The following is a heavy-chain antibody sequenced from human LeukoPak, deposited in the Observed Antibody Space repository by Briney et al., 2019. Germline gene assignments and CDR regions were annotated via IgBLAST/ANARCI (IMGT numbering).Heavy chain of an antibody. J-gene: IGHJ4*02. CDR2: IWYDGSNK. CDR1: GFTFSTYS. V-gene: IGHV3-33*01. D-gene: IGHD6-13*01. Sequence: GGSLRLSCAASGFTFSTYSMHWVRQAPGKGLEWVAVIWYDGSNKYYADSVKGRFTISRDNSKNTLYLQMNSLRAEDTAVYYCARELAAWGQGTLVTVSS. CDR3: ARELAA.